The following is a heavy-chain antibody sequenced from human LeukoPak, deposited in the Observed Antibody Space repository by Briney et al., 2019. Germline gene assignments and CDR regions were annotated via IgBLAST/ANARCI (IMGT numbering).Heavy chain of an antibody. D-gene: IGHD5-12*01. CDR3: ARGLPATITPFDY. V-gene: IGHV3-11*01. CDR2: ISSSGSTI. J-gene: IGHJ4*02. Sequence: PGGSLRLSCAASGFTFSDYYMSWIRQAPGKGLEWVSYISSSGSTIYYADSVRGRFTISRDNAKNSLYLQMNSLRAEDTAVYYCARGLPATITPFDYWGQGTPVTVSS. CDR1: GFTFSDYY.